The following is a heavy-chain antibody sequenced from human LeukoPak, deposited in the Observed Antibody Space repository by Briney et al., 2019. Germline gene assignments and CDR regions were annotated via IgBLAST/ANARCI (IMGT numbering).Heavy chain of an antibody. CDR2: INHSGST. J-gene: IGHJ6*03. CDR3: ARGAYLYCSGGSCYSLYYYYYYMDV. CDR1: GGSFSGYY. V-gene: IGHV4-34*01. Sequence: SETLSLTCAVYGGSFSGYYWSWIRQPPGKGLEWIGEINHSGSTNYNPSLKSRVTMSVDTSKNQFSLKLSSVTAADTAVYYCARGAYLYCSGGSCYSLYYYYYYMDVWGKGTTVTVSS. D-gene: IGHD2-15*01.